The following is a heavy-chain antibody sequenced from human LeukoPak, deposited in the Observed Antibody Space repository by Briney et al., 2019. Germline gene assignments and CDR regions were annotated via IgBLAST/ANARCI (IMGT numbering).Heavy chain of an antibody. CDR2: ISAYNGNT. J-gene: IGHJ4*02. Sequence: ASVKVSCKASGYTFTSYGISWVRQAPGQGLEWMGWISAYNGNTKYAQKLQGRVTMTTDTSTSAAYMELRSLRSDDTAVYYCAREKWEDSSGYYLVYWGQGTLVTVSS. CDR3: AREKWEDSSGYYLVY. V-gene: IGHV1-18*01. CDR1: GYTFTSYG. D-gene: IGHD3-22*01.